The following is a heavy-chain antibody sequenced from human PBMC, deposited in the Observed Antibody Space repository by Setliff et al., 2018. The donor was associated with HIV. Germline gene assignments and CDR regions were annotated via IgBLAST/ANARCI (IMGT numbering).Heavy chain of an antibody. V-gene: IGHV1-24*01. CDR2: FDPEDGET. CDR3: AAHYDILTGYRRPLDY. J-gene: IGHJ4*02. D-gene: IGHD3-9*01. CDR1: GYTLTGLS. Sequence: ASVKVSCKVSGYTLTGLSMHWVRQAPGKGLEWMGGFDPEDGETVFAQKFQGRFTMTEDTSTNTAYMELSGLRSGDTAVYYCAAHYDILTGYRRPLDYWGQGTLVTVSS.